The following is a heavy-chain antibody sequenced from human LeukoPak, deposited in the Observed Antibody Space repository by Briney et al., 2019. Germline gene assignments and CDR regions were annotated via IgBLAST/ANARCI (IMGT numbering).Heavy chain of an antibody. CDR3: ARGGTFVSDY. Sequence: GGPLRLPCAASGFTFSTFWMRGVPGAPGGGLEWVANIKEDGSEKYYVDSMEGRFTVSRDNAKNSLYLQMDSLRAEDTAVYYCARGGTFVSDYWGQGTLVTVSS. V-gene: IGHV3-7*01. CDR2: IKEDGSEK. D-gene: IGHD1-1*01. J-gene: IGHJ4*02. CDR1: GFTFSTFW.